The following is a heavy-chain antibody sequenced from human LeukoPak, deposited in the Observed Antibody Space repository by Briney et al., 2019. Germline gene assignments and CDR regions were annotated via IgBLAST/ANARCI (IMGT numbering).Heavy chain of an antibody. Sequence: GGSLRLSCAASGFTFSSYWMSWVRQAPGKGLEWVANIKQDGREKYYADSVKGRFTISRDNAKNSLYLQMNGLRAEDTAVYYCAGVSTILSRRVASAQFDYWGQGTLVTVSS. J-gene: IGHJ4*02. CDR1: GFTFSSYW. CDR3: AGVSTILSRRVASAQFDY. V-gene: IGHV3-7*01. D-gene: IGHD3-9*01. CDR2: IKQDGREK.